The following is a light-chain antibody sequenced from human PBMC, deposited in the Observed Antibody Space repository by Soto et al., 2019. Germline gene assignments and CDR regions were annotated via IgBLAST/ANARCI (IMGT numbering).Light chain of an antibody. CDR1: QDISNY. Sequence: DIQMTQSPSSLSASVGDRVTITCQASQDISNYLNWYQQKPGKAPKLLIYDASNLETIVPSRFSGSGSGTDFTFTISSLQPEDIATYYCQQSYSTPLTFGGGTKVEIK. V-gene: IGKV1-33*01. CDR3: QQSYSTPLT. J-gene: IGKJ4*01. CDR2: DAS.